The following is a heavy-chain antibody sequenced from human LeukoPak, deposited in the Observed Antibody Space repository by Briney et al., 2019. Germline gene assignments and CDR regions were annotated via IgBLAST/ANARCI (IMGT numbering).Heavy chain of an antibody. D-gene: IGHD3-22*01. CDR2: IIPIFGTA. CDR1: GGTFSSYA. CDR3: ARGLYYDSSGYYYYYYYYMDV. V-gene: IGHV1-69*05. J-gene: IGHJ6*03. Sequence: ASVKVSCKASGGTFSSYAISWVRQAPGQGLEWMGGIIPIFGTANYAQKFQGRVTITTDESTSTAYMELSSLRSEDAAVYYCARGLYYDSSGYYYYYYYYMDVWGKGTTVTVSS.